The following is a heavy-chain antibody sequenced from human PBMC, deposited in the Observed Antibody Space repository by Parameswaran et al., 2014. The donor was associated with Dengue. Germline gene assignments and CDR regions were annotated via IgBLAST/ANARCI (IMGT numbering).Heavy chain of an antibody. J-gene: IGHJ5*02. CDR3: ATGGRGLTISGVYSGYNWFDP. CDR2: IIPIFGTT. D-gene: IGHD3-3*01. Sequence: SWVRQAPGQGLEWMGGIIPIFGTTNYAQKFQGRVTITADDSTNTAYMELSSLRSEDTAVYFCATGGRGLTISGVYSGYNWFDPWGQGTLVTVSS. V-gene: IGHV1-69*01.